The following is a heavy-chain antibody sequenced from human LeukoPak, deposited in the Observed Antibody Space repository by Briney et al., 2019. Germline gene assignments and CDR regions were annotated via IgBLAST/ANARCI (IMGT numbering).Heavy chain of an antibody. Sequence: PSETLSLTCTVSGDSISNYYWSWIRQPAGKGLEWIGRIYTSGSTNYNPSLKSRVTISVDTSKNQFSLKLSSVTAADTAVYYCARIAAAGVEYFQHWGQGTLVTVSS. J-gene: IGHJ1*01. D-gene: IGHD6-13*01. CDR3: ARIAAAGVEYFQH. V-gene: IGHV4-4*07. CDR2: IYTSGST. CDR1: GDSISNYY.